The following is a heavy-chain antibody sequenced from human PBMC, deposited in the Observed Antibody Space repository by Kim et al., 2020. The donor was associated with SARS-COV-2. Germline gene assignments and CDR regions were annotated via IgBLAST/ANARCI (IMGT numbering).Heavy chain of an antibody. V-gene: IGHV1-24*01. CDR3: ATRALEGPGRFYYYDSSGSLWYFDL. D-gene: IGHD3-22*01. CDR2: FDPEDGET. J-gene: IGHJ2*01. Sequence: ASVKVSCKVSGYTLTELSMHWVRQAPGKGLEWMGGFDPEDGETIYAQKFQGRVTMTEDTSTDTAYMELSSLRSEDTAVYYCATRALEGPGRFYYYDSSGSLWYFDLWGRGTLVTVSS. CDR1: GYTLTELS.